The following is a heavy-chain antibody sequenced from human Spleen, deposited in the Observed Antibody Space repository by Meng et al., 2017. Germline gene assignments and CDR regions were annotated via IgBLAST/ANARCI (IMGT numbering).Heavy chain of an antibody. CDR2: MNPNSGNT. V-gene: IGHV1-8*02. CDR3: ARGGYGSGSYYWADPYYFDY. D-gene: IGHD3-10*01. Sequence: ASVKVSCKASGYTFTTYDINWVRQATGQGLEWMGWMNPNSGNTGYAQKFQGRVTITRNTSISTAYMELSSLRSEDTAVYYCARGGYGSGSYYWADPYYFDYWGQGTLVTVSS. J-gene: IGHJ4*02. CDR1: GYTFTTYD.